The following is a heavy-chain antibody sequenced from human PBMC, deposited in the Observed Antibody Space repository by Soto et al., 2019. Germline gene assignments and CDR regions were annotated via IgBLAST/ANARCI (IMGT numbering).Heavy chain of an antibody. Sequence: QVQLQESGPGLVKPSGTLSLTCAVSGGSISSSNLWSWVRQPPGKGLEWIGEIYHSGSTNYNPSLKSRVTISVDKSKNQVSLNLSSVTAAATAVYYCARVVGGYYYGMDVWGQGTTVTVSS. D-gene: IGHD2-2*01. J-gene: IGHJ6*02. CDR3: ARVVGGYYYGMDV. CDR2: IYHSGST. CDR1: GGSISSSNL. V-gene: IGHV4-4*02.